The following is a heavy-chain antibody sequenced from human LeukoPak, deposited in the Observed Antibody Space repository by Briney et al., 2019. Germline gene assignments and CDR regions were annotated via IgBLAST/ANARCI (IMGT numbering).Heavy chain of an antibody. V-gene: IGHV3-33*06. J-gene: IGHJ4*02. CDR3: AKSPYYDFWPFDY. CDR1: GFTFSNYG. D-gene: IGHD3-3*01. Sequence: GSLRLSCAASGFTFSNYGMHWVRQAPGKGLEWVAVVSFGDGSTRNYADSVKGRFTISRDNSQNTLYLQMNNLRAEDTAVYYCAKSPYYDFWPFDYWGQGTLVTVSS. CDR2: VSFGDGSTR.